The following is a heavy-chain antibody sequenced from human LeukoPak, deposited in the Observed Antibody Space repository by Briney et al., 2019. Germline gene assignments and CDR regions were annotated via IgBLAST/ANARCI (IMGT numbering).Heavy chain of an antibody. CDR2: IYSGGST. CDR1: GFTVSSIY. J-gene: IGHJ4*02. Sequence: GGSLRLSCAASGFTVSSIYMNWVRQAPGKGLEWVSVIYSGGSTYYADSVKGRFTISRDNSKNTLYLQMNSLRAEDTAVYYCARDPSPHHYFDYWGQGTLVTVSS. CDR3: ARDPSPHHYFDY. V-gene: IGHV3-53*01.